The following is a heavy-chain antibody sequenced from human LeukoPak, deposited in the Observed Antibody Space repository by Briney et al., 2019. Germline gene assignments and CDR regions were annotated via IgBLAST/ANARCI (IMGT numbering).Heavy chain of an antibody. Sequence: GGSLRLSCAASGFTFSSYGMHWVRQPPGKGLEWVGFVSYDGSKTFYADFVKGRFSISRDNSKNTLYVQMNSLGAEDTALYYCAKLGFDSSGSHSLVDYWGQGTPVTVSS. D-gene: IGHD3-22*01. CDR3: AKLGFDSSGSHSLVDY. V-gene: IGHV3-30*18. J-gene: IGHJ4*02. CDR2: VSYDGSKT. CDR1: GFTFSSYG.